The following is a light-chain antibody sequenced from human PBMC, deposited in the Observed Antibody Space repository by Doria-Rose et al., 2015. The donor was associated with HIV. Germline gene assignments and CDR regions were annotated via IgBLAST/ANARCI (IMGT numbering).Light chain of an antibody. CDR3: QQSYSTPRT. CDR1: QTIYNY. Sequence: TQSPSSLSASVGDRVTISCRASQTIYNYLNWYQQIPGMAPNLLIYAASNLQSGVPSRLSGSGSGTDFTLTISSLHPEDLATYYCQQSYSTPRTFGQGTKVVI. J-gene: IGKJ1*01. CDR2: AAS. V-gene: IGKV1-39*01.